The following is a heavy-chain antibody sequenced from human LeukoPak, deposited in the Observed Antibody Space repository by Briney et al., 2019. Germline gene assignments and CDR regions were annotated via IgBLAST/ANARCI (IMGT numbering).Heavy chain of an antibody. CDR3: ARFETVAAKPFEY. D-gene: IGHD6-19*01. V-gene: IGHV3-21*01. Sequence: GGSLRLSCAASGFTFSDYSMNWVRQAPGMGLEWVSSISSESAHILYADSVKGRITISRDNAKNSLYLQMNSLRAEDTAVYYCARFETVAAKPFEYWGQGALVTVSS. CDR2: ISSESAHI. J-gene: IGHJ4*02. CDR1: GFTFSDYS.